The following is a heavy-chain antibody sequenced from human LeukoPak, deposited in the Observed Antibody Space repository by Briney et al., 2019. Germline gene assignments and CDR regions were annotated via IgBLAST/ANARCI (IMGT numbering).Heavy chain of an antibody. J-gene: IGHJ6*03. V-gene: IGHV4-59*01. CDR2: IYYSGST. CDR1: GGSISSYY. Sequence: SETLSLTCTASGGSISSYYWSWIRQPPGKGLEWIGYIYYSGSTNYNPSLKSRVTISVDTSKNQFSLKLSSVTAADTAVYYCARDRAIAAAGTDNSGYYMDVWGKGTTVTVSS. CDR3: ARDRAIAAAGTDNSGYYMDV. D-gene: IGHD6-13*01.